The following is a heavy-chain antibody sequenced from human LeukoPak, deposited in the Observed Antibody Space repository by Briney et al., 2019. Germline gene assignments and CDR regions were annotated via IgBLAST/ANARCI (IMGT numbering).Heavy chain of an antibody. CDR1: GGTFSSYA. J-gene: IGHJ6*03. CDR2: IIPIFGTA. V-gene: IGHV1-69*05. CDR3: ARPPDSSGYYYYYDMAV. D-gene: IGHD3-22*01. Sequence: SVKVSCKASGGTFSSYAISWVRQAPGQGLEWMGGIIPIFGTANYAQKFQGRVTITTDESTSTAYMELSSLRSEDTAVYDCARPPDSSGYYYYYDMAVCGKGTTVT.